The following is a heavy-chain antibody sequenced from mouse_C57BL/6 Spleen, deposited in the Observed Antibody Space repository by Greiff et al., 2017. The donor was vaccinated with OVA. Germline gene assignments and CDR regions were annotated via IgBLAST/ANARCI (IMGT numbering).Heavy chain of an antibody. CDR1: GFTFSDYG. CDR2: ISSGSSTI. V-gene: IGHV5-17*01. Sequence: EVNVVESGGGLVKPGGSLKLSCAASGFTFSDYGMHWVRQAPEKGLEWVAYISSGSSTIYYDDTVKGRFTISRDNARNTLFLQMTSLRSEDTAMYYCARRDYDWYFEVWGTGTTVTVSS. D-gene: IGHD2-4*01. J-gene: IGHJ1*03. CDR3: ARRDYDWYFEV.